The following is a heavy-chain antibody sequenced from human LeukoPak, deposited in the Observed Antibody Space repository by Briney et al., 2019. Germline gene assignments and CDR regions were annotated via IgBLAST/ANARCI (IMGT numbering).Heavy chain of an antibody. J-gene: IGHJ5*02. CDR3: ARSSLLRRPAASNNWFDP. Sequence: GASVKVSCKASGYTFTSYDINWVRQATGQGLEWMGWMNPNSGNTGYAQKLQGRVTMTTDTSTSTAYMELRSLRSDDTAVYYCARSSLLRRPAASNNWFDPWGQGTLVTVSS. D-gene: IGHD2-2*01. CDR2: MNPNSGNT. CDR1: GYTFTSYD. V-gene: IGHV1-8*01.